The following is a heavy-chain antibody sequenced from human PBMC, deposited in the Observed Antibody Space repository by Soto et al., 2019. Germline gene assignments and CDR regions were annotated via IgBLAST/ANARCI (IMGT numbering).Heavy chain of an antibody. CDR2: MWYDGRNI. CDR3: ARDSGHISTYVSDALDF. J-gene: IGHJ3*01. CDR1: GFTVSSYG. V-gene: IGHV3-33*01. Sequence: GGSLRLSCSASGFTVSSYGVHWVRQAPGKGLEWVAVMWYDGRNIFYADSVKGRFTISRDNSRKIVYFQMNNLRVEDTGLYYCARDSGHISTYVSDALDFWGQGTMVTVSS. D-gene: IGHD3-10*02.